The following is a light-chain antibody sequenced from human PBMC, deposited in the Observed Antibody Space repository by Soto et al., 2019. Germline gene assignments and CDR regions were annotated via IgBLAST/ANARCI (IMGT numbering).Light chain of an antibody. V-gene: IGKV3-20*01. J-gene: IGKJ1*01. CDR2: ATS. Sequence: EIVLTQSPGTLALSPGERATLSCRASQSISNTYLAWYRQKPGQAPGLLIYATSNRGTGIPDRFSGSGSGTDFTLTISRLEPEDFAVYYCQHYDTSPAFGQGTTVEIK. CDR1: QSISNTY. CDR3: QHYDTSPA.